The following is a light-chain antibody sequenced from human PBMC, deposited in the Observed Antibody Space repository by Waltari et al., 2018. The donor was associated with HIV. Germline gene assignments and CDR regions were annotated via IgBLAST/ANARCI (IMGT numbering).Light chain of an antibody. CDR1: NIASIS. V-gene: IGLV3-21*04. J-gene: IGLJ2*01. CDR2: YDS. CDR3: QVWDNNSEHPGVV. Sequence: SYVLPQPPSVSVAPGKTARITCGGNNIASISVPWYPQKPGQAPVLVIDYDSDRPSGIPERFSGSNSGNTATLTISRVEAGDEADYYCQVWDNNSEHPGVVFGGGTKLTVL.